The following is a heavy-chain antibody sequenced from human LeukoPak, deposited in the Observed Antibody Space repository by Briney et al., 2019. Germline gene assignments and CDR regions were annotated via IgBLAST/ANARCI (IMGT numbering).Heavy chain of an antibody. CDR2: IYYSGST. V-gene: IGHV4-39*02. Sequence: SETLSLTCTVSGGSISSSSHYWGWIRQPPGKGLEWIGTIYYSGSTYYNPSLKSRVTIFADTSKNQFSLKLSSVTAADTAVYYCARDLMGTAMVTFGYWGQGTLVTVSS. CDR3: ARDLMGTAMVTFGY. D-gene: IGHD5-18*01. J-gene: IGHJ4*02. CDR1: GGSISSSSHY.